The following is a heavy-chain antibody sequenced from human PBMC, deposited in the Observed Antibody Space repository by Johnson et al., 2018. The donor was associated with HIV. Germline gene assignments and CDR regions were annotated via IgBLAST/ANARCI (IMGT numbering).Heavy chain of an antibody. J-gene: IGHJ3*02. CDR3: ARDRCSSTSCIDAFDI. V-gene: IGHV3-66*02. Sequence: VQLVESGGGVVRPGGSLRLSCAASGFTFDDYGMSWVRQAPGKGLAWVSVIYNDGNTYYAGSVKGRFPLSRDNSKNTLYLQMGSLRAEDMAVYYCARDRCSSTSCIDAFDIWGQGTMVTVSS. CDR2: IYNDGNT. CDR1: GFTFDDYG. D-gene: IGHD2-2*01.